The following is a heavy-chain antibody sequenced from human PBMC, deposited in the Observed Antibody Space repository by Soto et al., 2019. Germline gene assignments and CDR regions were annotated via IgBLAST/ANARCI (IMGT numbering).Heavy chain of an antibody. CDR3: VSAGLGTCTSSNCYYFDY. V-gene: IGHV1-18*04. J-gene: IGHJ4*02. D-gene: IGHD2-2*01. CDR1: GYNFSRYG. CDR2: TSADNGDT. Sequence: ASVKVSCKASGYNFSRYGFSWVRQAPGQGLEWMAWTSADNGDTNSAPKLQGRVTLTTDTSTGTAYMELRRLRSYGTAVYYCVSAGLGTCTSSNCYYFDYWGQGTLVTVSS.